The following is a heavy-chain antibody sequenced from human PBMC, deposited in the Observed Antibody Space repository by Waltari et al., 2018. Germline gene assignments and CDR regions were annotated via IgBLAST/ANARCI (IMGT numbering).Heavy chain of an antibody. CDR3: ARQDYYYVKGYFDL. J-gene: IGHJ2*01. V-gene: IGHV4-39*01. Sequence: QLQLQESGPGLVKPSETLSLTCVVSGGSIISAAYYWGWVRQPPGKGLEFIGSMYYSGSTYYNPSLKSRVTIAVDPSQNQFSLRLSSVTAADTAVYYCARQDYYYVKGYFDLWGRGTLVTVSS. D-gene: IGHD3-22*01. CDR1: GGSIISAAYY. CDR2: MYYSGST.